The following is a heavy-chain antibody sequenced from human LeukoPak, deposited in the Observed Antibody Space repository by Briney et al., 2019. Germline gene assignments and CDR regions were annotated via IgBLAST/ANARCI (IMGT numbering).Heavy chain of an antibody. Sequence: GGSLRLSCAASGFTFSSYWMNWVRQAPGKGLEWVSSISSSSYIYYGDSVKGRFTISRDNARNSLYLQMNSLRAEDTAVYYCARAGYNYGYDFSYWGQGTLVTVSS. CDR2: ISSSSYI. CDR3: ARAGYNYGYDFSY. CDR1: GFTFSSYW. J-gene: IGHJ4*02. V-gene: IGHV3-21*01. D-gene: IGHD5-18*01.